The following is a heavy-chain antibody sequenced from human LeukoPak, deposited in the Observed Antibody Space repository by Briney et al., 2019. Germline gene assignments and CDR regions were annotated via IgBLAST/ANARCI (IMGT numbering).Heavy chain of an antibody. J-gene: IGHJ4*02. Sequence: PSETLSLTCAVYGGSFSGYYWSWIRQSPEKGLEWIGEINHSGSTNYNPSLKSRVTMSVDTSKNQFSLKLSSVTAADTAVYYCATGALVDTAMGANDSWGQGTLVTVSS. D-gene: IGHD5-18*01. CDR1: GGSFSGYY. V-gene: IGHV4-34*01. CDR3: ATGALVDTAMGANDS. CDR2: INHSGST.